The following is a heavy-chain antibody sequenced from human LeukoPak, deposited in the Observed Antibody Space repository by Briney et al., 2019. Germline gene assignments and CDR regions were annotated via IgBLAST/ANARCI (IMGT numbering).Heavy chain of an antibody. Sequence: GESLKISCKGSGYSFTSYWIGWVRPMPGKGLEWMGIIYPGDSDTRYSPSFQGQVTISADKSISTAYLQWSSLKASDTAMYYCARLFHQPESDYGDYQGGPNYYYYYYMDVWGKGTTVTISS. CDR3: ARLFHQPESDYGDYQGGPNYYYYYYMDV. J-gene: IGHJ6*03. D-gene: IGHD4-17*01. CDR2: IYPGDSDT. CDR1: GYSFTSYW. V-gene: IGHV5-51*01.